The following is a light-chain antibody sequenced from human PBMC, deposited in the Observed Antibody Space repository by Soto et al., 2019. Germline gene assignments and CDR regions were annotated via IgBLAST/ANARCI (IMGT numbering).Light chain of an antibody. V-gene: IGLV2-14*03. CDR2: DVS. CDR3: SSYTGIQV. J-gene: IGLJ1*01. Sequence: QSALTQPASVSGSPGQSITISCTGTSSDIGDHNYVYWYQQHTGKVPQLIISDVSNRPSGVSNRFSGSKSGNTASLTISGLRPEDEADYYCSSYTGIQVFGTGTKVTVL. CDR1: SSDIGDHNY.